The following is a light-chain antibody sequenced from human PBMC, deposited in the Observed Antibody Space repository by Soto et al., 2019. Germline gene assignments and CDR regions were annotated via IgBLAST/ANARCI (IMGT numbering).Light chain of an antibody. CDR1: SSDVGGYNY. V-gene: IGLV2-11*01. Sequence: QSALTQTRSVSGSPGQSVTISCTGTSSDVGGYNYVSWYQQHPGKAPKLMIYDVSKRPSGVPDRFSGSKSGNTASLTISGLQAEDEADYYCCSYAGSYSYVLGAGTKLTVL. CDR3: CSYAGSYSYV. CDR2: DVS. J-gene: IGLJ1*01.